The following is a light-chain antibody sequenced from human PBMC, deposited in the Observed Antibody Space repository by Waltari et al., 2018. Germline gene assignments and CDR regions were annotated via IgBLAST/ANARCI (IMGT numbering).Light chain of an antibody. CDR1: ALPKKY. CDR3: YSTDTSGNHRV. V-gene: IGLV3-10*01. J-gene: IGLJ3*02. Sequence: SYELTQPPSVSVSPGQTARITCPGDALPKKYAFWYQQKSGQTPVLVTSDDSKRPSGIPERFSGSSSGTLATLTISGAQVEDEADYYCYSTDTSGNHRVFGGGTKLTVL. CDR2: DDS.